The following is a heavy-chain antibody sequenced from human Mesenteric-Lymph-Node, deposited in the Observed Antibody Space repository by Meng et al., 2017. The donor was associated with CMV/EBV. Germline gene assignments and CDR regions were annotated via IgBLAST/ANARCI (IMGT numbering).Heavy chain of an antibody. D-gene: IGHD5-12*01. Sequence: GSLRLSCAVSGGSISSSNWWSWVRQPPGKGLEWIGEIYHSGSTNYNPSLKSRVTISVDTSKNQFSLKLSSVTAADTAVYYCARGRGYVALFDIWGQGTMVTVSS. V-gene: IGHV4-4*02. CDR1: GGSISSSNW. J-gene: IGHJ3*02. CDR3: ARGRGYVALFDI. CDR2: IYHSGST.